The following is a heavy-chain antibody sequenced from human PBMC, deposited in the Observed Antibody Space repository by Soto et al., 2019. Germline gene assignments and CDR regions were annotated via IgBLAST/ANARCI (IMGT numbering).Heavy chain of an antibody. CDR1: GFTFSSYW. CDR3: ARVAVTQYHFDY. CDR2: INSDGSTT. Sequence: EVQLVESGGGLVQPGGSMRLSCAASGFTFSSYWMHWVRQTPGKGLVWVSRINSDGSTTSYADSVKGRFTISRDNAKNTLFLQMNSLRAEDTAVYYCARVAVTQYHFDYWGQRTLVTVSS. V-gene: IGHV3-74*01. J-gene: IGHJ4*02. D-gene: IGHD2-21*02.